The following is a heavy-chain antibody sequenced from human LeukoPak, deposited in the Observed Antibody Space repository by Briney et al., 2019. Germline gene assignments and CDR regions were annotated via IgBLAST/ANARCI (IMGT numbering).Heavy chain of an antibody. J-gene: IGHJ6*02. D-gene: IGHD6-13*01. CDR3: ARGLSSWLYYYYGMDV. CDR2: MNPNSGNT. CDR1: GYTFTSYD. V-gene: IGHV1-8*01. Sequence: ASVKVSCKASGYTFTSYDINWVRQATGQGLEWMGWMNPNSGNTGYAQKFQGRVTMTRNTSISTAYMELSSLRSEDTAVYYCARGLSSWLYYYYGMDVWGQGTTVTVPS.